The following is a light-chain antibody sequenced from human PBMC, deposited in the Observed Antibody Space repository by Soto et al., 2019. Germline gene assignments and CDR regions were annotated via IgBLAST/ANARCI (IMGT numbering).Light chain of an antibody. J-gene: IGLJ1*01. CDR3: CSYAGSSTSYV. CDR2: EGS. CDR1: NSDIGGYDF. V-gene: IGLV2-23*01. Sequence: QSALTQPAFVSESLGQSITISCTGTNSDIGGYDFVSWYQQHPGTTPKLMIYEGSKRPSGVSNRFSGSKSGNTASLTISGLQAEDEADYYCCSYAGSSTSYVFGTGPKLTVL.